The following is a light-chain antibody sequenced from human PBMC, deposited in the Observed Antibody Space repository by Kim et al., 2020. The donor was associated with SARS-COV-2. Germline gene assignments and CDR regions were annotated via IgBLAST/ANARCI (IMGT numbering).Light chain of an antibody. CDR3: QVWDSSSDHYV. Sequence: YELTQPPSVSVAPGKTARITCGGNNIGSKSVHWYQQKPGQAPVLVIYYDSDRPSGIPERFSGSNSGNTATLTISRVEAGDEADYYCQVWDSSSDHYVFGTGTKVTVL. CDR1: NIGSKS. J-gene: IGLJ1*01. V-gene: IGLV3-21*04. CDR2: YDS.